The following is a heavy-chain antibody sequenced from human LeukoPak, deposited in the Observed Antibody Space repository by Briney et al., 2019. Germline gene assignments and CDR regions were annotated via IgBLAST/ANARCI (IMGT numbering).Heavy chain of an antibody. CDR2: IYYSGGT. V-gene: IGHV4-59*08. J-gene: IGHJ4*02. CDR1: GGSISGYY. D-gene: IGHD3-22*01. Sequence: SETLSLTCTVSGGSISGYYWSWIQQPPGKGLEWIGYIYYSGGTNYNPSLKSRVTISVDTSKNQFSLKLSSVTAADTAVYYCARLRNKYDTSGYYPFDYWGQGTLVTVSS. CDR3: ARLRNKYDTSGYYPFDY.